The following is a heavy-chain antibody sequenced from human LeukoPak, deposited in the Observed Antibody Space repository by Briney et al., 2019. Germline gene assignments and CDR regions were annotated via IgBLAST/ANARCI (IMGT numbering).Heavy chain of an antibody. J-gene: IGHJ4*02. V-gene: IGHV3-23*01. D-gene: IGHD5-12*01. CDR2: ISGSVVIT. Sequence: GGSLRLSCAASGFTFSSHGMNWVRQAPGKGLEWVSGISGSVVITYYADSVKGRFTISRDNSKNTLDLQMNSLRAEDTAVYYCAKDDAWVRYQDWGQGTLVTVSS. CDR1: GFTFSSHG. CDR3: AKDDAWVRYQD.